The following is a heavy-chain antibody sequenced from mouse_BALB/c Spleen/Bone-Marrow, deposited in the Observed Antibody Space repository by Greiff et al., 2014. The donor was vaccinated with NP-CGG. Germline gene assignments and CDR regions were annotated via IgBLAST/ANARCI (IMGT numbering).Heavy chain of an antibody. CDR1: GYAFTNYL. CDR3: ARELGRWYFDV. CDR2: INPGSGGT. Sequence: VKLQEPGAELVRPGTSVKVSCKASGYAFTNYLIEWVKQRPGQGLEWIGVINPGSGGTNYNEKFKGKATLTADKSSSTAFMQLSSLTSDDSAVYFCARELGRWYFDVWGAGTTVTVSS. J-gene: IGHJ1*01. V-gene: IGHV1-54*01. D-gene: IGHD4-1*01.